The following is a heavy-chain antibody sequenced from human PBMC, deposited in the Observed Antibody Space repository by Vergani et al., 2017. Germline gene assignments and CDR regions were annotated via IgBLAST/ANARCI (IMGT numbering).Heavy chain of an antibody. CDR2: ISGPCLST. J-gene: IGHJ5*01. D-gene: IGHD2/OR15-2a*01. V-gene: IGHV3-23*01. Sequence: EVHLLESGGGLVQSGGSLRLSCAASGFTFSNCAVSWVRQAPGRGLAWVSRISGPCLSTYYADSVKGRFSISRDNSKNTVFVQMHSQRAEVTAIYYCVKGRIVSGSYFLDSWGHGILVNLSS. CDR3: VKGRIVSGSYFLDS. CDR1: GFTFSNCA.